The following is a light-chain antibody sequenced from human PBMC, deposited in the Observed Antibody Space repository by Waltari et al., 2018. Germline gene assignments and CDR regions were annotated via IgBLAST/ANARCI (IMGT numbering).Light chain of an antibody. CDR3: SSSARGNTCVV. J-gene: IGLJ2*01. CDR2: DVS. CDR1: SSDIGGNNH. V-gene: IGLV2-14*01. Sequence: QSALTQPASVSGSPGQSSSLSCTGTSSDIGGNNHVSWYQQHPGKAPKLLIYDVSDRPSGISNLFSGSKSGNTASLTISGLQAEDEADYYCSSSARGNTCVVFGGGTRLTVL.